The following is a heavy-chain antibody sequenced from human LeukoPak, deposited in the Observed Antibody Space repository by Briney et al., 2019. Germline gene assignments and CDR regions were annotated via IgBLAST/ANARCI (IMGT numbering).Heavy chain of an antibody. D-gene: IGHD2/OR15-2a*01. CDR3: AKDKSNIVDY. Sequence: PGGSLRLSCAASGFTSSSYGMHWVRQAPGKGLEWVAFIRYDGTNKYYADSVKGRFTISRDNSKNTLYLQMNSLGVEDTAVYYCAKDKSNIVDYWGQGALVTVSS. V-gene: IGHV3-30*02. CDR1: GFTSSSYG. J-gene: IGHJ4*02. CDR2: IRYDGTNK.